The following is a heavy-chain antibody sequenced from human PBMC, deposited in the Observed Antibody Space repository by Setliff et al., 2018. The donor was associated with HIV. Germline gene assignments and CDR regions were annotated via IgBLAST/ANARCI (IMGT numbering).Heavy chain of an antibody. J-gene: IGHJ4*02. CDR2: INPNSGGT. Sequence: GASVKVSCKTSGYIFTHYALSWVRQAPGKGLEWMGRINPNSGGTNYAQRFRGRVTMTRDTSINTAYMELSGLRSDDTAVYYCARQLSNSLESWGQGTPVTVSS. D-gene: IGHD1-1*01. CDR1: GYIFTHYA. CDR3: ARQLSNSLES. V-gene: IGHV1-2*06.